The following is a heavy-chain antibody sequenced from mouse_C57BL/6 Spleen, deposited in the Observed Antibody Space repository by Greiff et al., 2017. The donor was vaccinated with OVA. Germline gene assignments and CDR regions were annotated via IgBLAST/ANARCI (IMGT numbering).Heavy chain of an antibody. Sequence: VQLKESGPGLVKPSQSLSLTCSVTGYSITSGYYWNWIRQFPGNKLEWMGYISYDGSNNYNPSLKNRISITRDTSKNQFFLKLNSVTTEDTATYYCARGIYGNAWFAYWGQGTLVTVSA. CDR2: ISYDGSN. D-gene: IGHD2-1*01. V-gene: IGHV3-6*01. CDR1: GYSITSGYY. CDR3: ARGIYGNAWFAY. J-gene: IGHJ3*01.